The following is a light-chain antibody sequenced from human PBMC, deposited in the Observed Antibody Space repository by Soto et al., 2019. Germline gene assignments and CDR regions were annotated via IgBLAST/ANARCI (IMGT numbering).Light chain of an antibody. V-gene: IGLV2-14*01. J-gene: IGLJ1*01. Sequence: QSVVTQSASVSGSPGQLIAISCTGSSSDVGGYNYVSWYQQHPGKAPQLIIYEVTNRPSGVSNRFSGSKSGNTASLTISGLQAEDEADYYCSSYTSSSTRVFGTGTKVTVL. CDR1: SSDVGGYNY. CDR2: EVT. CDR3: SSYTSSSTRV.